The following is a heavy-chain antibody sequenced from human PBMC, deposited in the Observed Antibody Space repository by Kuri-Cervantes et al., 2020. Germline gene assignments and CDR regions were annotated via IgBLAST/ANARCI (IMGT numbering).Heavy chain of an antibody. Sequence: LSLTCAASGFTFEDYAMHWARQAPGKGLEWVSGISWNSGRIGYADSVKGRFTISRDNAKNSLYLQMNSLRAEDTALYYCAKGPGGKLDAFDIWGQGTMVTVSS. CDR2: ISWNSGRI. CDR1: GFTFEDYA. J-gene: IGHJ3*02. V-gene: IGHV3-9*01. CDR3: AKGPGGKLDAFDI. D-gene: IGHD1-14*01.